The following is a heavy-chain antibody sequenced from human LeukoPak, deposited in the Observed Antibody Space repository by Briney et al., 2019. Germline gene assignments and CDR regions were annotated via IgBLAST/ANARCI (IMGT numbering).Heavy chain of an antibody. J-gene: IGHJ4*02. Sequence: GGSLRLSCAASGFTVSSKYMSWVRQAPGKGLEWVSVIYSGGSTYYADSVKGRFTISRDNSKNTLYLQMGSLRAEDMAVYYCAKDRLGAMLYFDCWGQGTLVTVSP. CDR3: AKDRLGAMLYFDC. V-gene: IGHV3-66*01. D-gene: IGHD1-26*01. CDR2: IYSGGST. CDR1: GFTVSSKY.